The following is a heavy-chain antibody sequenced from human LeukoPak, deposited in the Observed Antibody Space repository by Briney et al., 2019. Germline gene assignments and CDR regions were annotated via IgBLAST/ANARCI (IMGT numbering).Heavy chain of an antibody. V-gene: IGHV3-11*01. J-gene: IGHJ6*02. D-gene: IGHD3-9*01. Sequence: PGGSLRLSCAASGFTFSDYNMNWVRQAPGKGREWVSYITNSGSTIHYADSVKGRFTISRHNAKNSLYLQMNSLRAEDTAVYYCARSIGLTGGGVDVWGQGTTVTVSS. CDR2: ITNSGSTI. CDR3: ARSIGLTGGGVDV. CDR1: GFTFSDYN.